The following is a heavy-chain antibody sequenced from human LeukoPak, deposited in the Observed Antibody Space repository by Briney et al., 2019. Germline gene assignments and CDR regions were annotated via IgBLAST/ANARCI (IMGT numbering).Heavy chain of an antibody. D-gene: IGHD3-10*01. CDR1: GYSFTSYW. CDR3: ARQTRDGSGSRGYSFDF. Sequence: GESLKISCKGSGYSFTSYWIAWVRQMPGKGLEWMGVIYPGDSNTKYSPSFQGQVTISADKSTSTAYLQWSSLKASDTAMYYCARQTRDGSGSRGYSFDFWGQGTLVAVSS. V-gene: IGHV5-51*01. J-gene: IGHJ4*02. CDR2: IYPGDSNT.